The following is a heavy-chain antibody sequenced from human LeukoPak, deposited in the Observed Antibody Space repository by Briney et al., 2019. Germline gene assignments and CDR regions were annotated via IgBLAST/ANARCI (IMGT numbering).Heavy chain of an antibody. Sequence: SETLSLTCSVSDDSITMYYWTWIRQPPGKGLEWIGYVDHTGSTNFNTSLNGRVSISRDTSKNLFSLRLRSVTAADTAVYFCARGRVSSSTWYSTYYYYFYMDVWGKGTTVTVSS. CDR3: ARGRVSSSTWYSTYYYYFYMDV. D-gene: IGHD4-11*01. V-gene: IGHV4-59*01. J-gene: IGHJ6*03. CDR1: DDSITMYY. CDR2: VDHTGST.